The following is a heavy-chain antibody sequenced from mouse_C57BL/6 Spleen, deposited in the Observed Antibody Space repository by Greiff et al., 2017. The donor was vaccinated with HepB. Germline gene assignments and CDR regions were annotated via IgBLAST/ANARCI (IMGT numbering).Heavy chain of an antibody. Sequence: QVQLKESGAELVRPGASVTLSCKASGYTFTDYEMHWVKQTPVHGLEWIGAIDPETGGTAYNQKFKGKAILTADKSSSPAYMELRSLTSEDSAVYYCTRKDGYYVHFDYWGQGTTLTVSS. D-gene: IGHD2-3*01. J-gene: IGHJ2*01. CDR3: TRKDGYYVHFDY. CDR2: IDPETGGT. CDR1: GYTFTDYE. V-gene: IGHV1-15*01.